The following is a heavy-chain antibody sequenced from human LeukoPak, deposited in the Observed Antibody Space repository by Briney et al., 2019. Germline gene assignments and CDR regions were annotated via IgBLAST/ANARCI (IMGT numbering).Heavy chain of an antibody. Sequence: ASVKVSCKASGYTFTANYLNWVRQAPGQGLERMLWISPNSGATNYAQKFQGRVSMTRDTSSSTAYMELSSLRPDDTAVFYCARGFCSGGSCYEGYWGQGTLVTVSS. J-gene: IGHJ4*02. D-gene: IGHD2-15*01. CDR1: GYTFTANY. V-gene: IGHV1-2*02. CDR3: ARGFCSGGSCYEGY. CDR2: ISPNSGAT.